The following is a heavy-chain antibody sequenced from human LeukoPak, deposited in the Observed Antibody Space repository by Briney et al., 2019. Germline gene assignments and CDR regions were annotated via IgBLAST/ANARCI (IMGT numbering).Heavy chain of an antibody. J-gene: IGHJ4*02. V-gene: IGHV4-30-4*08. Sequence: PSQTLSLTCTVSGGSISSGDYYWSWIRQPPGKGLEWIGYIYYSGSTYYNPSLKSRVTISVDTSKNQLSLKLSSVTAADTAVYYCARVGCSSTSCYLDYWGQGTLVTVSS. CDR1: GGSISSGDYY. D-gene: IGHD2-2*01. CDR3: ARVGCSSTSCYLDY. CDR2: IYYSGST.